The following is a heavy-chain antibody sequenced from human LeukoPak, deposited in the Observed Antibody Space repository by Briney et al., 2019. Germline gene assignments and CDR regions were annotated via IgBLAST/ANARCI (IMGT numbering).Heavy chain of an antibody. J-gene: IGHJ5*02. CDR3: ARHLPTSGSSGTLAILDP. Sequence: PGGSLRLSCAASGFTFSSYAMHWVRQAPGKGLEWVAVISYDGSNKYYADSVKGRFTISRDNSKNTLYLQMNSLRAEDTAVYYCARHLPTSGSSGTLAILDPWGQGTLVTVSS. D-gene: IGHD3-22*01. CDR2: ISYDGSNK. CDR1: GFTFSSYA. V-gene: IGHV3-30*04.